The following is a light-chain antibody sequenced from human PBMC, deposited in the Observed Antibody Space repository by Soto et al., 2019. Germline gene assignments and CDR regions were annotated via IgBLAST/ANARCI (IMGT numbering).Light chain of an antibody. CDR2: GAS. V-gene: IGKV3-15*01. CDR3: QQYNDWPPA. CDR1: QSVSSK. J-gene: IGKJ4*01. Sequence: ETVMTQSPATLSLSPGERATLSCRASQSVSSKLVWYQQKPGQAPRFLIYGASTRATGIPARFRGSGSGTGFTLTIDGLQSEDFAVYYCQQYNDWPPAFGGGTKVEIK.